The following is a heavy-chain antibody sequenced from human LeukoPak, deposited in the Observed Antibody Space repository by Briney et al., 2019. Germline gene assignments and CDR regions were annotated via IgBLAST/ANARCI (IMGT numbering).Heavy chain of an antibody. Sequence: GGSLRLSCAASGFTFSSYAMHWVRQAPGKGLEWVAVISYDGSNKYYADSVEGRFTISRDNSKNTLYLQMNSLRAEDTAVYYCARAKQWPPPFDYWGQGTLVTVSS. V-gene: IGHV3-30-3*01. D-gene: IGHD6-19*01. J-gene: IGHJ4*02. CDR3: ARAKQWPPPFDY. CDR2: ISYDGSNK. CDR1: GFTFSSYA.